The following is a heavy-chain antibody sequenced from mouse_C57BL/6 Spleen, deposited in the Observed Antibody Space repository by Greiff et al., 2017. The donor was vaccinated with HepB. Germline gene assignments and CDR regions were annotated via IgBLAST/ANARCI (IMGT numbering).Heavy chain of an antibody. Sequence: VMLVESGPGLVQPSQSLSITCTVSGFSLTSYGVHWVRQSPGKGLEWLGVIWSGGSTDYNAAFISRLSISKDNSKSQVFFKMNSLQADDTAIYYCARRGDGSSYGYAMDYWGQGTSVTVSS. J-gene: IGHJ4*01. CDR2: IWSGGST. D-gene: IGHD1-1*01. CDR1: GFSLTSYG. CDR3: ARRGDGSSYGYAMDY. V-gene: IGHV2-2*01.